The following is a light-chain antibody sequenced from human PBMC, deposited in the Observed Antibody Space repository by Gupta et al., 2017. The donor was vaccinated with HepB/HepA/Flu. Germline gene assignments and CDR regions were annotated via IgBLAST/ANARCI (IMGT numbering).Light chain of an antibody. J-gene: IGKJ2*01. CDR2: GAF. Sequence: IVLTQSPGTLSLAPGERATLSCRASQTINSNYLAWYQQKPGQAPRLLIYGAFSRATGIPDRFSGSGSGTDFTLTIRRLEPEDFAVYHCQQDGSSPYTFGQGTKLEIK. CDR1: QTINSNY. V-gene: IGKV3-20*01. CDR3: QQDGSSPYT.